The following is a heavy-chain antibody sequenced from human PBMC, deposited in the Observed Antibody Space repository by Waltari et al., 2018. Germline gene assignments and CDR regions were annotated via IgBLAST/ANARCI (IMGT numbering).Heavy chain of an antibody. D-gene: IGHD3-10*01. Sequence: QVQLQESGPGLVKPSQTLSLTCTVSGGSISSGSYYWSWIRQPAGKGLEWIGRIYTSGSTNYNPSLKSRVTISVDTSKNRFSLKLSSVTAADTAVYYCASQRRGYYGSGSYYNSWGQGTLVTVSS. V-gene: IGHV4-61*02. J-gene: IGHJ4*02. CDR3: ASQRRGYYGSGSYYNS. CDR1: GGSISSGSYY. CDR2: IYTSGST.